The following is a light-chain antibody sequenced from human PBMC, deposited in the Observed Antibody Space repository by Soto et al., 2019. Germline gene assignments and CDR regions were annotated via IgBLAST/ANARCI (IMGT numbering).Light chain of an antibody. V-gene: IGKV3D-20*02. CDR2: GAS. J-gene: IGKJ5*01. CDR3: QQRSNWPIT. CDR1: QRLSSNY. Sequence: EIVLTQSPGTLSLSPGERATLSCRASQRLSSNYLAWFQQKPGQAPRLLIYGASSRATGIPARFSGSGSGTDFTLTISSLEPEDFAVYYCQQRSNWPITFGQGTRLEIK.